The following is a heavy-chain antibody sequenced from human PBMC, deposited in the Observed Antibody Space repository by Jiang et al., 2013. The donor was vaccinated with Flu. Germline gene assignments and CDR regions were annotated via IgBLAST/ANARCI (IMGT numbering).Heavy chain of an antibody. Sequence: GSGLVKPPETLSLTCTVSGGSITTYYWSWIRQPPGKGLEWIGYVHSKRGTVYNPSLKSRVTVSLDTSKNQFSLRLSSVTAADTALYYCAGGVNGNSQTSDYWGQGILVTVSS. V-gene: IGHV4-59*13. J-gene: IGHJ4*02. CDR1: GGSITTYY. D-gene: IGHD2-8*01. CDR2: VHSKRGT. CDR3: AGGVNGNSQTSDY.